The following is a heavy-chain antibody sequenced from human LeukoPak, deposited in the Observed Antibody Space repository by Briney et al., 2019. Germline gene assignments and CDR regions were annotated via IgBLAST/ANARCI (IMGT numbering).Heavy chain of an antibody. CDR2: IYHSGST. CDR1: GGSISSGGYS. CDR3: ARGGNGAQFDY. D-gene: IGHD1-1*01. Sequence: SQTLSLTCVVSGGSISSGGYSWSWIRQPPGKGLEWIGYIYHSGSTYYNPSLKSRVTISVDRSKNQFSLKLSSVTAADTAVYYCARGGNGAQFDYWGQGTLVTVSS. V-gene: IGHV4-30-2*01. J-gene: IGHJ4*02.